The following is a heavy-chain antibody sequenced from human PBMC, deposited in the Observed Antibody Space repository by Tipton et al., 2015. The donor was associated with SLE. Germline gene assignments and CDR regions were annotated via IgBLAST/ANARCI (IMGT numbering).Heavy chain of an antibody. Sequence: QSGAEVKKPGASVKVSCKASGYTFTSYGISWVRQAPGQGLEWMGWISAYNGNTNYAQKLQGRVTMTRDTSTTTVYVELSSLRSEDTAIYYCARGRRAAAGQYSDYWGQGTLVTVSS. J-gene: IGHJ4*02. D-gene: IGHD6-13*01. V-gene: IGHV1-18*01. CDR2: ISAYNGNT. CDR3: ARGRRAAAGQYSDY. CDR1: GYTFTSYG.